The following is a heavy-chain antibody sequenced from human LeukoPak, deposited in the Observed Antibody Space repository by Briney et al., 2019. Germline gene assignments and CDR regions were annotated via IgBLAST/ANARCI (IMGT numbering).Heavy chain of an antibody. CDR2: VYHTGST. Sequence: SSETLSLTCAVSRGSLSSSTWWSWVRQPPEKGLEWIGEVYHTGSTNYNPSLKSRVTISVDKSKNQFSLKLTSVTAADTAMYYCARAMYSNPYYFDYWGQGTLVTVSS. V-gene: IGHV4-4*02. CDR1: RGSLSSSTW. J-gene: IGHJ4*02. D-gene: IGHD6-13*01. CDR3: ARAMYSNPYYFDY.